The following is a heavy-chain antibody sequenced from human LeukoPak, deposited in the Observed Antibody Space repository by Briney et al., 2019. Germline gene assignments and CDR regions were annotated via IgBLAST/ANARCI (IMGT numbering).Heavy chain of an antibody. CDR1: GYTFTSYD. V-gene: IGHV1-8*01. D-gene: IGHD3-16*02. J-gene: IGHJ3*02. CDR2: MNPNSGNT. Sequence: ASVKVSCKASGYTFTSYDINWVRQATGQGLEWMGWMNPNSGNTGYAQKFQGRVTMTRNTSISTAYMELSSLRSEDTAVYYCARGREISDAFDIWGQGTMVTVSS. CDR3: ARGREISDAFDI.